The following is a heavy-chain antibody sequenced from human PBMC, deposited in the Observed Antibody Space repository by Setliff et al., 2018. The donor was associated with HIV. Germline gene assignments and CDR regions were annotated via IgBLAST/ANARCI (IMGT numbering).Heavy chain of an antibody. V-gene: IGHV3-21*01. D-gene: IGHD2-15*01. CDR1: GFTFSSYS. J-gene: IGHJ3*02. CDR2: ISSGSSYI. Sequence: GGSLRLSCAASGFTFSSYSMNWVRQAPGKGLEWVSSISSGSSYIYYAESVKGRFTISRDNAKNSLYLQMNSLRAEDTAVYYCARDWASAGYCSGGSCYALDIWGQGTMVTVSS. CDR3: ARDWASAGYCSGGSCYALDI.